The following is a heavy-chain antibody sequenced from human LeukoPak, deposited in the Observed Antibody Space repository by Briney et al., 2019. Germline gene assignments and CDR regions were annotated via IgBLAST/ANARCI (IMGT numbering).Heavy chain of an antibody. D-gene: IGHD3-22*01. CDR3: ARDDISEAPDYYDSSGYYYGAFDI. J-gene: IGHJ3*02. Sequence: SETLSLTCTVSGGSISSSSYYWGWIRQPPGKGLEWIGSIYYSGSTYYNPSLKSRVTISVDTSKNQFSLKLSSVTAADTAVYYCARDDISEAPDYYDSSGYYYGAFDIWGQGTMVTVSS. CDR1: GGSISSSSYY. CDR2: IYYSGST. V-gene: IGHV4-39*07.